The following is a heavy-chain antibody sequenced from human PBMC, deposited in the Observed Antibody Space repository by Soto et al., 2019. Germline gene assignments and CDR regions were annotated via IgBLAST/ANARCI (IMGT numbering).Heavy chain of an antibody. CDR1: WYSVSSNSAA. Sequence: PSHTLSLTCAISWYSVSSNSAAWNCISQSPSRGLESLGRTYYRSKWYNDYAVSVKSRITINPDTSKNQFSLQLNSVTPEDTAGYYCARDRFVAAAGTKYYYGMDVWGQGTTVTVSS. V-gene: IGHV6-1*01. J-gene: IGHJ6*02. CDR2: TYYRSKWYN. CDR3: ARDRFVAAAGTKYYYGMDV. D-gene: IGHD6-13*01.